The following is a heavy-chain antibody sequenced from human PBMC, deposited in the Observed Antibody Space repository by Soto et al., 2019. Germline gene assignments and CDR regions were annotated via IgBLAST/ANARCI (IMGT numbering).Heavy chain of an antibody. CDR2: IYYSGST. D-gene: IGHD2-21*01. CDR1: GGSISSYY. V-gene: IGHV4-59*08. CDR3: ARLGEPAPRFYYYYMDV. Sequence: PSETLSLTCTVSGGSISSYYWSWIRQPPGKGLEWIGYIYYSGSTNYNPSLKSRVTISVDTSKNQFSLKLSSVTAADTAVYYCARLGEPAPRFYYYYMDVWGKGTTVTVSS. J-gene: IGHJ6*03.